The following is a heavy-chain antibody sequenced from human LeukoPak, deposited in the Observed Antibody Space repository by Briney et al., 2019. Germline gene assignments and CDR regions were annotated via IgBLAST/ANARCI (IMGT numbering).Heavy chain of an antibody. CDR3: ARAPNWRFDH. CDR2: IYSDGTT. J-gene: IGHJ4*02. D-gene: IGHD1-1*01. CDR1: GFTVSSNY. Sequence: GGSLRLSCAASGFTVSSNYMSWVRQAPGKGLEWVSVIYSDGTTYYADSVKGRFTISRDDSKNTLYLHMNSLRAEDTAVYYCARAPNWRFDHWGQGTLVTVSS. V-gene: IGHV3-53*01.